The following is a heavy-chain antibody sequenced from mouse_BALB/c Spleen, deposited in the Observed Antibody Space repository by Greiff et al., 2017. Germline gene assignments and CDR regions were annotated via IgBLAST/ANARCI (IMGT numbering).Heavy chain of an antibody. J-gene: IGHJ3*01. CDR3: AKGGGSSPWFAY. Sequence: DLVKPGASVKLSCKASGYTFTSYWINWIKQRPGQGLEWIGRIAPGSGSTYYNEMFKGKATLTVDTSSSTAYIQLSSLSSEDSAVYFCAKGGGSSPWFAYWGQGNLVTVSA. CDR1: GYTFTSYW. V-gene: IGHV1S41*01. D-gene: IGHD1-1*01. CDR2: IAPGSGST.